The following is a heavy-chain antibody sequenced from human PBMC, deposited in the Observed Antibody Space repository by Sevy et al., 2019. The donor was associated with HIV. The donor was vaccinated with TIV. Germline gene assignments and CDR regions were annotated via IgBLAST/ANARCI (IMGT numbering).Heavy chain of an antibody. Sequence: GRSLRLSCAASGFAFSTHAMHWVRQAPGKGLEWVAVISYEGTETFYAASVEGRFTISRDNSKNMLSLQINSLRPEDTAVYYCARDGGYSVKWYPLYWGHGTLVTVSS. D-gene: IGHD1-26*01. CDR2: ISYEGTET. CDR3: ARDGGYSVKWYPLY. CDR1: GFAFSTHA. V-gene: IGHV3-30-3*01. J-gene: IGHJ4*01.